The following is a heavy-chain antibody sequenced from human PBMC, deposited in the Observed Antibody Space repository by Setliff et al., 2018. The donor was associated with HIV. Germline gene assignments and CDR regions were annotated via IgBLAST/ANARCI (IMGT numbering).Heavy chain of an antibody. CDR3: ARAKEGYGGWYYFDY. J-gene: IGHJ4*02. Sequence: SETLSLTCTVSGGSIISGDYYWSWIRQPPGKGLEWIGYSYYSGSTYSNPSLKSRVTISVDTSKNQFYLKLSSVTAADTAVYYCARAKEGYGGWYYFDYWAQGTLVTVSS. D-gene: IGHD4-17*01. CDR1: GGSIISGDYY. V-gene: IGHV4-30-4*08. CDR2: SYYSGST.